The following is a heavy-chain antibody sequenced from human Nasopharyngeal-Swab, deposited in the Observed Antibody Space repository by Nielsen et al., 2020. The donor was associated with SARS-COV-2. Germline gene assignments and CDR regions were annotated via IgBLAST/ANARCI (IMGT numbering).Heavy chain of an antibody. CDR3: ARDCSGGSCRYGMDV. D-gene: IGHD2-15*01. CDR2: ISSSSSTI. Sequence: GESLKISCAASGFTFSSYSMNWVRQAPGKGLEWVSYISSSSSTIYYADSLKGRFTISRDNAKNSLYLQMNSLRAEDTAVYYCARDCSGGSCRYGMDVWGQGTTVTVSS. CDR1: GFTFSSYS. V-gene: IGHV3-48*01. J-gene: IGHJ6*02.